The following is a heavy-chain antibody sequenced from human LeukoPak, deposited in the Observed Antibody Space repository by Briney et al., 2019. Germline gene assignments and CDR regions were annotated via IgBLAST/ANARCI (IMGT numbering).Heavy chain of an antibody. CDR2: VSYLGDDQ. J-gene: IGHJ6*02. V-gene: IGHV3-30*18. D-gene: IGHD3-22*01. CDR3: AKDRSSGPHYYYGMDV. Sequence: PGGSLRLSCAASGFTFSSYGIHWVRQSPREGLDWVAVVSYLGDDQFYAESVKGRFTISRDNSKKTVFLQMNSLRGEDTAVYYCAKDRSSGPHYYYGMDVWGRGTTVIVSS. CDR1: GFTFSSYG.